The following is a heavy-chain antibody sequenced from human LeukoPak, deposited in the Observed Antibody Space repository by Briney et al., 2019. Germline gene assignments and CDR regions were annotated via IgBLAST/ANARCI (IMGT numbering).Heavy chain of an antibody. V-gene: IGHV3-48*03. CDR1: GFTFSSYE. Sequence: GGSLRLPCAASGFTFSSYEMYWGRQAPGKGLGWVSYISSSGSTIYYADSVKGRFTISRDNAKNSLYLQMNSLRAEDTDVYYCARVVVVVAATRDAFDIWGQGTMVTVSS. CDR2: ISSSGSTI. CDR3: ARVVVVVAATRDAFDI. D-gene: IGHD2-15*01. J-gene: IGHJ3*02.